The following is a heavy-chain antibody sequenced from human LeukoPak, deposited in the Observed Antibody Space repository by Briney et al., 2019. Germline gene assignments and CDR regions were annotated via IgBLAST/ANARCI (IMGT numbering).Heavy chain of an antibody. CDR2: INPSGSST. Sequence: GSVTVSCMASGYSLTSYYMHWVRQAPGQGLEWMGLINPSGSSTSYAQKFQGRLSLTRDMSTSTDYMELSSLRSEDTAVYYCARDNSVGDTAWWFDPWGQGTLVTVSS. J-gene: IGHJ5*02. CDR3: ARDNSVGDTAWWFDP. V-gene: IGHV1-46*01. D-gene: IGHD1-26*01. CDR1: GYSLTSYY.